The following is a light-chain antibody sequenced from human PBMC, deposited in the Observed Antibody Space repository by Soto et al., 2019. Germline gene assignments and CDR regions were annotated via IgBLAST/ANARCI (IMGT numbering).Light chain of an antibody. CDR2: ENT. CDR1: SSDIGRHH. Sequence: QSVLTQPPSVSAAPGEAVTISCSGSSSDIGRHHVSWYQQLPGTAPKLLIYENTKRPSGIPDRFSGSKSGTSATLGITGLQTGDEADYYCGTWDISLSRVFGTGTKGTVL. CDR3: GTWDISLSRV. J-gene: IGLJ1*01. V-gene: IGLV1-51*02.